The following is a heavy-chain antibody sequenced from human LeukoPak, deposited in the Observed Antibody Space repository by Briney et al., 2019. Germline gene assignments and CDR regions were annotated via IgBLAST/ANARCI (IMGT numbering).Heavy chain of an antibody. D-gene: IGHD3-10*01. V-gene: IGHV3-21*01. J-gene: IGHJ4*02. CDR2: ISSSSSYI. CDR3: ARDYYGSGSCDY. CDR1: GFTFSSYS. Sequence: GGSLRLSCAASGFTFSSYSMNWVRQAPGKGLEWVSSISSSSSYIYYADSVKGRFTISRDNAKNSLYLQMNSLRAEDTAVCYCARDYYGSGSCDYWGQGTLVTVSS.